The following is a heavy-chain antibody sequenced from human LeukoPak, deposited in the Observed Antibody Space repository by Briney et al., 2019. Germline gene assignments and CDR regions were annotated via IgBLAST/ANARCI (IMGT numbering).Heavy chain of an antibody. CDR3: ARTVATIPPEPFDY. Sequence: SETLSLTCTVSGGSISSYYWSWIRQPPGKGLEWIGYIYYSGSTNYNPSLKSRVTISVDTSKNQFSLKLSSVTAADTAVHYCARTVATIPPEPFDYWGQGTLVTVSS. V-gene: IGHV4-59*01. J-gene: IGHJ4*02. D-gene: IGHD5-24*01. CDR2: IYYSGST. CDR1: GGSISSYY.